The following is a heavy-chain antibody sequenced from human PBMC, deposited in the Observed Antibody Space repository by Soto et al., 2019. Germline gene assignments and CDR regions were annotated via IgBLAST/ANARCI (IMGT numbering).Heavy chain of an antibody. D-gene: IGHD3-10*01. CDR1: GGSISSGGYY. CDR3: ARGITMVRGVTYYFDY. CDR2: IYYSGST. Sequence: QVQLQESGPGLVKPSQTLSLTCTVSGGSISSGGYYWSWIRQHPGKGLEWIGYIYYSGSTYYNPSLKSRVTISVDTSKNQFSLKLSSVTAADTAVYYGARGITMVRGVTYYFDYWGQGTLVTVSS. V-gene: IGHV4-31*03. J-gene: IGHJ4*02.